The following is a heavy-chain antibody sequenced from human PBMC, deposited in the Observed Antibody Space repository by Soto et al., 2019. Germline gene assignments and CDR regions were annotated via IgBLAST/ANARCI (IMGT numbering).Heavy chain of an antibody. CDR3: ARAQRIQLWASGMDV. CDR1: GGTFSSYV. D-gene: IGHD5-18*01. Sequence: GASVKVSCKASGGTFSSYVISWVRQAPGQGLEWMGGIIPVFGTVNYAQKFQGRVTITADESTTTAYMELRSLRSEDAAVYYCARAQRIQLWASGMDVWGQGTTVTVPS. J-gene: IGHJ6*02. V-gene: IGHV1-69*13. CDR2: IIPVFGTV.